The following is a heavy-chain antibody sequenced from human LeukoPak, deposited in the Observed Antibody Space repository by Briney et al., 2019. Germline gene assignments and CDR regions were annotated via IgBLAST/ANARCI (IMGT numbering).Heavy chain of an antibody. CDR2: IYYSGST. J-gene: IGHJ4*02. CDR1: GGSISSSSYY. Sequence: SETLSLTCTVSGGSISSSSYYWGWIRQPPGKGQEWIGSIYYSGSTYYNPSLKSRVTISVDTSKNQFSLKLSSVTAADTAVYYCARPSNYVWGSYRYTGDYWGQGTLVTVSS. V-gene: IGHV4-39*01. CDR3: ARPSNYVWGSYRYTGDY. D-gene: IGHD3-16*02.